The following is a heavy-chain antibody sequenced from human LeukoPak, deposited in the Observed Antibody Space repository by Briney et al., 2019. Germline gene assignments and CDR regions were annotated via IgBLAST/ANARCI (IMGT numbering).Heavy chain of an antibody. CDR1: GGPFSGYY. CDR3: ARGKMYSSSFDY. D-gene: IGHD6-6*01. V-gene: IGHV4-34*01. Sequence: SETLSLTCAVYGGPFSGYYWSWIRQPPGKGLEWIGEINHSGSPNHNPSLKTRVTISVHTSKNQFPLKLSSVAAADTAVYYCARGKMYSSSFDYWGQGTLVTVSS. CDR2: INHSGSP. J-gene: IGHJ4*02.